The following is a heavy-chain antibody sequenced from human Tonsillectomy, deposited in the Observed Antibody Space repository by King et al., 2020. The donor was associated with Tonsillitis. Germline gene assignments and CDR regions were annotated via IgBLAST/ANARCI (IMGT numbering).Heavy chain of an antibody. CDR2: MNPNTGNT. D-gene: IGHD3-10*01. J-gene: IGHJ4*02. Sequence: VQLVESGAEVKKPGASVKVSCKASGYTFTNYDINWVRQATGQGLEWMGWMNPNTGNTAYAQKFQGRVTMTRNTSITTAYMELTSLRSEDTAVYYCASGDYGSGSPWGQGTLVTVSS. V-gene: IGHV1-8*02. CDR3: ASGDYGSGSP. CDR1: GYTFTNYD.